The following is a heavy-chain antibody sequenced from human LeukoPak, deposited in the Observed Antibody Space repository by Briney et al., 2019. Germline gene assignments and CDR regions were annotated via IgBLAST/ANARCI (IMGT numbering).Heavy chain of an antibody. V-gene: IGHV4-59*01. CDR1: GGSFSGYY. J-gene: IGHJ1*01. D-gene: IGHD2/OR15-2a*01. CDR2: LYYSGST. Sequence: KPSETLSLTCAVYGGSFSGYYWSWIRQPPGKGLEWIGYLYYSGSTTYSPSLKSRVTMSVDTSKSQFSLKLNSVTAADTAIYYCARVRGTFETDWGQGTLVTVSS. CDR3: ARVRGTFETD.